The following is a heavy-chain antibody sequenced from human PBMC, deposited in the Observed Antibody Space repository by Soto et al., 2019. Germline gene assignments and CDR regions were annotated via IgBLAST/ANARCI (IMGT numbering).Heavy chain of an antibody. Sequence: QVQLQQWGAGLLKPSETLSLTCAVYGGSFSGYYWSWIRQPPGKGLEWIGEINHSGSTNYNPSLKSRVTISVETSKNQFSLKLSSVTAADTAVYYCARVIRQQWPHLAARERYDAFDIWGQGTMVTVSS. CDR2: INHSGST. V-gene: IGHV4-34*01. CDR3: ARVIRQQWPHLAARERYDAFDI. D-gene: IGHD6-19*01. J-gene: IGHJ3*02. CDR1: GGSFSGYY.